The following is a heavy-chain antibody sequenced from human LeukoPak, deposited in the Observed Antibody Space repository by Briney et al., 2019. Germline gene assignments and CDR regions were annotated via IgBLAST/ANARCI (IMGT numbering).Heavy chain of an antibody. CDR1: GFTFSSYW. CDR3: ARANFRDYYYYYMDV. CDR2: ISSSSYI. D-gene: IGHD2/OR15-2a*01. V-gene: IGHV3-21*01. J-gene: IGHJ6*03. Sequence: GGSLRLSCAASGFTFSSYWMSWVRQAPGKGLEWVSSISSSSYIYYADSVKGRFTISRDNAKNSLYLQMNSLRAEDTAVYYCARANFRDYYYYYMDVWGKGTTVTVSS.